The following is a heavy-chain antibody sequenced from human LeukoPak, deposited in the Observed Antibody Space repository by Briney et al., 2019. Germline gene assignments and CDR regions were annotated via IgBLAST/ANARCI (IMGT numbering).Heavy chain of an antibody. Sequence: GGSLRLSCAASGFTFSSYAMSWVRQVPGKGLEWVSVISGSGDNTYYADSVKGRFTISRDNTKSSLYLQMNSLRVEDMAVYYCARGYCGGDCYGDWGQGTLVTVSS. V-gene: IGHV3-23*01. CDR1: GFTFSSYA. J-gene: IGHJ1*01. D-gene: IGHD2-21*02. CDR3: ARGYCGGDCYGD. CDR2: ISGSGDNT.